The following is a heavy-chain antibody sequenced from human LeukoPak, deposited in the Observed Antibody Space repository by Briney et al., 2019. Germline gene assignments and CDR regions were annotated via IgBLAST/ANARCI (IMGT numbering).Heavy chain of an antibody. J-gene: IGHJ4*02. CDR2: MNPNSGNT. CDR3: ASEPVGGNSLDF. D-gene: IGHD4-23*01. Sequence: ASVKVSCKTSGYTFTSYGVNWVRQAPGQGLEWMGWMNPNSGNTGYAQKFQGRVTMTRNNAITTAYLELSSLRSEDTAIYYCASEPVGGNSLDFWGQGTLVTVSS. CDR1: GYTFTSYG. V-gene: IGHV1-8*01.